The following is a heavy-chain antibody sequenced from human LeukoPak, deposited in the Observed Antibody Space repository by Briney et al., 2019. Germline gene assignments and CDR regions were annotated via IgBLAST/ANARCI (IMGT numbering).Heavy chain of an antibody. CDR1: GFTFSIYW. J-gene: IGHJ4*01. V-gene: IGHV3-7*03. CDR3: ARDTYGYQLLPAD. D-gene: IGHD2-2*01. Sequence: GGSLRLSCAASGFTFSIYWMSWVRQAPGKGLVGVTNIKQGGSEKYYVDSVKGRFTNTRDNDKNLLYLQMTSLRAGDTAVYCWARDTYGYQLLPADWGQGTMVTVSS. CDR2: IKQGGSEK.